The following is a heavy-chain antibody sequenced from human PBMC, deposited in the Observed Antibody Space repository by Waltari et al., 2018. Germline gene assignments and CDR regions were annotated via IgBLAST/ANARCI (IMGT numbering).Heavy chain of an antibody. Sequence: QVQLQQWGAGLLKPSETLSLTCAVYGGYFSGYYWSWIRQPPGKGLEWIGEINHSGSTNYNPSLKSRVTISVDTSKNQFSLKLSSVTAADTAVYYCARAGYSSGWYYYWGQGTLVTVSS. J-gene: IGHJ4*02. CDR3: ARAGYSSGWYYY. CDR1: GGYFSGYY. CDR2: INHSGST. D-gene: IGHD6-19*01. V-gene: IGHV4-34*01.